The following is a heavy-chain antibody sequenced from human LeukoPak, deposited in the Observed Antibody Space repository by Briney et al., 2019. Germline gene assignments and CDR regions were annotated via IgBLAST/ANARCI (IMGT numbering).Heavy chain of an antibody. J-gene: IGHJ6*03. CDR1: GYSFSNSD. Sequence: GASVEVSCKASGYSFSNSDINWVRQATGQGLEWMGWMSPKSGNAGYGHNFQGRLTFTRNTSITTAYMELSSLTSDDTAVYYCAKVRLVTKNYYYYYMDVWGKGTTVTVSS. CDR2: MSPKSGNA. V-gene: IGHV1-8*03. CDR3: AKVRLVTKNYYYYYMDV. D-gene: IGHD6-19*01.